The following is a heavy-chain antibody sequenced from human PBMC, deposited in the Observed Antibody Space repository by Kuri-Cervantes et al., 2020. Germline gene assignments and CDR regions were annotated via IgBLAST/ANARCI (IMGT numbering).Heavy chain of an antibody. Sequence: GGSLRLSCAASGFTFDDYAMHWVRQAPGKGLEWVSGISWNSGSIGYADSVKGRFTISRDNAKNSLYLQMNSLRAEDTAVYYCARAQASAYGMDVWGQGTTVTVSS. CDR2: ISWNSGSI. CDR1: GFTFDDYA. J-gene: IGHJ6*02. V-gene: IGHV3-9*01. CDR3: ARAQASAYGMDV.